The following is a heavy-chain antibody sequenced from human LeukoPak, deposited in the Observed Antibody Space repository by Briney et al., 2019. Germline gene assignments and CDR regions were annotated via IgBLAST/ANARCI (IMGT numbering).Heavy chain of an antibody. CDR2: IYSGGST. V-gene: IGHV3-66*01. D-gene: IGHD4-17*01. CDR3: VREEVFSGLRKVEGY. Sequence: PGGSLRLSCAASGFTVSRTYMSWVRQAPGKGLEWVSVIYSGGSTYYADSVKGRFTISRDNSKNTLYLQMDSLRAEDTAVYYCVREEVFSGLRKVEGYWGQGTLVTVSS. J-gene: IGHJ4*02. CDR1: GFTVSRTY.